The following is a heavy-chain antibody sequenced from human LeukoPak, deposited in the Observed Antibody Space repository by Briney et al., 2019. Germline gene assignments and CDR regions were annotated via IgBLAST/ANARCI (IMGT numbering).Heavy chain of an antibody. CDR2: IYSGGST. J-gene: IGHJ4*02. CDR3: ARGPEEWLRFQIYYFDY. D-gene: IGHD5-12*01. Sequence: GSLRLSCAASGFTVSSNYMSWVRQAPGKGLEWVSVIYSGGSTYYADSVKGRFTISRDNSKNTLYLQMNSLRAEDTAVYYCARGPEEWLRFQIYYFDYWGQGTLVTVSS. V-gene: IGHV3-53*01. CDR1: GFTVSSNY.